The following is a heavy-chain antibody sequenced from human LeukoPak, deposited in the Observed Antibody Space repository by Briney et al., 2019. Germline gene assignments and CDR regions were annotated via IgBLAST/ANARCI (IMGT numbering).Heavy chain of an antibody. V-gene: IGHV4-31*03. CDR2: IYYSGST. CDR3: ARSRGGYDFWSSKPHGFDP. J-gene: IGHJ5*02. Sequence: PSQTLSLTCTVSGGSISSGGYYWSWIRQHPGKGLEWIGYIYYSGSTYYNPSLKSRVTISVDTSKNQFSLKLSSVTAADTAVYYCARSRGGYDFWSSKPHGFDPWGQGTLVTVSS. D-gene: IGHD3-3*01. CDR1: GGSISSGGYY.